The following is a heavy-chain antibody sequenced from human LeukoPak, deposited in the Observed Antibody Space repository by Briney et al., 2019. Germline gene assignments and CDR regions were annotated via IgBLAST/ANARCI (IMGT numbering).Heavy chain of an antibody. J-gene: IGHJ4*02. Sequence: PGGTLRLSFAPSGFTFDSNAMCRVRQAPGKGQNRVSAISGGGSGTYYADSVKCRFTNSRDNSKNTLYLQMNSLRADDTAAYYCAKDQVIAVAANSDYWGQGTLVTVSS. V-gene: IGHV3-23*01. D-gene: IGHD6-13*01. CDR1: GFTFDSNA. CDR3: AKDQVIAVAANSDY. CDR2: ISGGGSGT.